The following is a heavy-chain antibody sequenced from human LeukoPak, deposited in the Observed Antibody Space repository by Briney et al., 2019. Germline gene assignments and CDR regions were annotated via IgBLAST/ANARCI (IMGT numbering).Heavy chain of an antibody. V-gene: IGHV4-34*01. CDR2: VNHSGST. CDR3: ARSGYSSSSY. Sequence: SETLSLTCAVYGGPFSGYYWSWIRQPPGKGLEWIGEVNHSGSTNYNPSLKSRVTISVDTSKNQFSLKLSSVTAADTAVYYCARSGYSSSSYWGQGTLVTVSS. J-gene: IGHJ4*02. CDR1: GGPFSGYY. D-gene: IGHD6-13*01.